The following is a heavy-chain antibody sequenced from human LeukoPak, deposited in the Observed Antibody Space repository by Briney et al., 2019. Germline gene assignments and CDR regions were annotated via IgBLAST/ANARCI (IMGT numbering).Heavy chain of an antibody. D-gene: IGHD6-19*01. J-gene: IGHJ5*01. CDR2: ISSSSSYM. Sequence: GGSLRLSCVASGFTFSSYTMSWVRQAPGKGLGWVSCISSSSSYMYYGDTLKGRFTISRDNAKNSLYLQMDNLRADDTAMYYCARALTPASGWLGSWGQGTLVTVSS. CDR3: ARALTPASGWLGS. CDR1: GFTFSSYT. V-gene: IGHV3-21*01.